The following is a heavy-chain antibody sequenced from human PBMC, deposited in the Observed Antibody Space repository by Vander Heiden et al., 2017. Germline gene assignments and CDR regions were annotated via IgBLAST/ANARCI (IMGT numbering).Heavy chain of an antibody. CDR3: ARVGDSSSGWFFDV. V-gene: IGHV4-59*01. CDR2: VYYTGYA. J-gene: IGHJ2*01. Sequence: QVHLQESGPGLVKPSETLSLSCTVSGDSFGSYYWAWIRQPPGKGLEWIGNVYYTGYANYNPSLSSRVTFSVDTSRNQFYLSLSSVNAADTAVYYCARVGDSSSGWFFDVWGRGSLVTVAS. CDR1: GDSFGSYY. D-gene: IGHD3-22*01.